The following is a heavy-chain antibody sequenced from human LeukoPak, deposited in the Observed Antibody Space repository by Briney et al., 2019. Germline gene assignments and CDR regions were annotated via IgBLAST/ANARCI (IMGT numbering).Heavy chain of an antibody. CDR1: GFTFSSYG. CDR3: AKGRVPGTVTTTYDAFDI. CDR2: ISYDGSNK. Sequence: PGGSLRLSCVASGFTFSSYGMHWVRQAPDKGLEWVAVISYDGSNKYYVDSVKGRFTISRDNSKNTLFLQMNSLRAEDTAVYYCAKGRVPGTVTTTYDAFDIWGQGTMVTVSS. J-gene: IGHJ3*02. D-gene: IGHD4-17*01. V-gene: IGHV3-30*18.